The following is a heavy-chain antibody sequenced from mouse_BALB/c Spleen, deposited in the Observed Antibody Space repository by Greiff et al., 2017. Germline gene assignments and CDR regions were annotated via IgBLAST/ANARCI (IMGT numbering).Heavy chain of an antibody. D-gene: IGHD1-1*01. CDR3: TRKGGSSYYFDY. V-gene: IGHV1-69*02. CDR2: IYPSDSYT. CDR1: GYTFTSYW. Sequence: QVQLQQPGAELVRPGASVKLSCKASGYTFTSYWINWVKQRPGQGLEWIGNIYPSDSYTNYNQKFKDKATLTVDKSSSTAYMQLSSPTSEDSAVYYCTRKGGSSYYFDYWGQGTTLTVSS. J-gene: IGHJ2*01.